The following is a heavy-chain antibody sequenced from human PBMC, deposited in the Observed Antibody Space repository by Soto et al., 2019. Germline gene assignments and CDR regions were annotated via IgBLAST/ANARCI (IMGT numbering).Heavy chain of an antibody. J-gene: IGHJ4*02. CDR1: GFTFSAYW. V-gene: IGHV3-7*01. CDR2: IKEDGSET. Sequence: EVQLVESGGGLVQPGGSLRLSCVASGFTFSAYWMTWVRQAPGKGLEWLANIKEDGSETHDLDGRVAISRDNAKNSLYRQMSSLRVEDTAVYYCARLRGDYFDNWGQGTLVTVSS. CDR3: ARLRGDYFDN.